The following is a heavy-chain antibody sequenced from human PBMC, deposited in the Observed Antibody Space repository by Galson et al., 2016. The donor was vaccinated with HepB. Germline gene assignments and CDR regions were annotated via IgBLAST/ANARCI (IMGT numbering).Heavy chain of an antibody. D-gene: IGHD2-15*01. CDR2: ISAYNGNT. CDR3: AREELLRQFDYFRGGAFDI. V-gene: IGHV1-18*01. J-gene: IGHJ3*02. Sequence: SVKVSCKASGYTFTSYGINWVRQAPGQGLEWMGWISAYNGNTNYAQKLQGRVTMTTDTSTRIAYMDLRSLRSDDTAVYYCAREELLRQFDYFRGGAFDIWGQRTMVTVSS. CDR1: GYTFTSYG.